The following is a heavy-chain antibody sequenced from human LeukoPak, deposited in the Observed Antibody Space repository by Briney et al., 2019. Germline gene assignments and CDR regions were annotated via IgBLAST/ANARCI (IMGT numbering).Heavy chain of an antibody. CDR1: GFTFSDYY. D-gene: IGHD6-19*01. V-gene: IGHV3-69-1*01. CDR3: ARDASSAWYRAVDYYYMDV. Sequence: GGSLRLSCADSGFTFSDYYMTWIRQAPGKGLDGDSVKGRFTISRDNAKNSLYLQMNSLRVDDTAVYYCARDASSAWYRAVDYYYMDVWGKGTTVTVSS. J-gene: IGHJ6*03.